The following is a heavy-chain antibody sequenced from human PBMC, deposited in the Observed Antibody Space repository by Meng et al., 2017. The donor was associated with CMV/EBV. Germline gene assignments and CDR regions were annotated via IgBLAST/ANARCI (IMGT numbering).Heavy chain of an antibody. CDR2: IYYSGST. J-gene: IGHJ4*02. CDR1: GGSISSGDYY. V-gene: IGHV4-30-4*08. Sequence: SETLSLTCTVSGGSISSGDYYWNWIRQPPGKGLEWIGYIYYSGSTYYNPSLKSRVNISVDTSKNQFSLTLSSVTAADTAVYYCASDKQDTTATFDYWGQGTLVTVSS. D-gene: IGHD2-21*02. CDR3: ASDKQDTTATFDY.